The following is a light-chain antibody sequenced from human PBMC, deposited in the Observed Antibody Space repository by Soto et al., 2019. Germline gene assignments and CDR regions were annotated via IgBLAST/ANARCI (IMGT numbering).Light chain of an antibody. CDR3: QQSYSTPWT. CDR2: KAS. J-gene: IGKJ1*01. Sequence: DIQMTQSPSTLSASLGDRVTITCRTSQTISTWLAWYQQKPGEAPKLLIYKASSLQSGVPSRFSGSGSGTDFTLTISSLQPEDFATYYCQQSYSTPWTFGQGTKVDIK. CDR1: QTISTW. V-gene: IGKV1-39*01.